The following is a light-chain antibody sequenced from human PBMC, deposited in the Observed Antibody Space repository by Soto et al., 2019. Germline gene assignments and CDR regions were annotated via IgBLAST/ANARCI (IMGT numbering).Light chain of an antibody. V-gene: IGLV2-14*01. CDR3: ISYTGSSTSYV. Sequence: QSVLTQPASVSGSPGQSITISCGGTRSDIGSYNYVAWYQQFPGKTPKILIYGVSNRPSGVSSRFSGSKSGNTASLTISGLQAEDEADYYCISYTGSSTSYVFGSGTRSPS. CDR2: GVS. J-gene: IGLJ1*01. CDR1: RSDIGSYNY.